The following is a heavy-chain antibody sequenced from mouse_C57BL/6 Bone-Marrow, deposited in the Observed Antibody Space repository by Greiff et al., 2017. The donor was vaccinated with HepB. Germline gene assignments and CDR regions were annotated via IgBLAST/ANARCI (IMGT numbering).Heavy chain of an antibody. CDR3: ALNWPGAY. CDR2: IHPNSGST. D-gene: IGHD4-1*01. CDR1: GYTFTSYW. V-gene: IGHV1-64*01. Sequence: VQLQESGAELVRPGASVKLSCKASGYTFTSYWMHWVKQRPGQGLEWIGMIHPNSGSTNYNEKFKSKATLTVDKSSSTAYMQLSSLTSEDSAVYYCALNWPGAYWGQGTLVTVSA. J-gene: IGHJ3*01.